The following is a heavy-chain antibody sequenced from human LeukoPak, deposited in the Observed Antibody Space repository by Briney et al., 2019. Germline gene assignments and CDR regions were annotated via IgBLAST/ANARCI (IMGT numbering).Heavy chain of an antibody. CDR1: GGTFSSYA. Sequence: GASVKVSCKASGGTFSSYAISWVRQAPGQGLEWMGRIIPIFGTANYAQKFQGRVTITTDESTSTAYMELSSLRSEDTAVYYCARRGVAVAGTEDAFDIWGQGTMATVSS. CDR3: ARRGVAVAGTEDAFDI. V-gene: IGHV1-69*05. D-gene: IGHD6-19*01. J-gene: IGHJ3*02. CDR2: IIPIFGTA.